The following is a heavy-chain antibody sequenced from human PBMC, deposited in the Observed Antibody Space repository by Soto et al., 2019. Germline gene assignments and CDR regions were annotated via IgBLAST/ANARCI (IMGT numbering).Heavy chain of an antibody. D-gene: IGHD3-9*01. J-gene: IGHJ4*02. Sequence: SETLSLTCAVYGGSFSGYYWSWILQPPGKGLEWIGEINHSGSTNYNPSLKSRVTISLDKSKSQFSLKLNSVTAADSAVYFCARLEGLATISYYFDFWGPGALVTVSS. CDR1: GGSFSGYY. CDR3: ARLEGLATISYYFDF. CDR2: INHSGST. V-gene: IGHV4-34*01.